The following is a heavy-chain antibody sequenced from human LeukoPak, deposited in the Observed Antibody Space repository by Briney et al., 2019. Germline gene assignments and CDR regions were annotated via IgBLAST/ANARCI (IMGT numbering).Heavy chain of an antibody. J-gene: IGHJ3*02. Sequence: SETLSLTCTVSGGSISSYYWSWIRQPAGKGLEWIGRIYTSGSTNYNPSLKSRVTMSLDTSKNQPSLKLSSVTAADTAVYYCARGWYDSSGYQVDTFDIWGQGTMVTVSS. CDR3: ARGWYDSSGYQVDTFDI. CDR1: GGSISSYY. V-gene: IGHV4-4*07. D-gene: IGHD3-22*01. CDR2: IYTSGST.